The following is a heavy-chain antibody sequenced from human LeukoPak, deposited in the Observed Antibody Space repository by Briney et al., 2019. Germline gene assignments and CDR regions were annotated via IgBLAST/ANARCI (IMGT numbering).Heavy chain of an antibody. CDR1: GFSFSSYS. J-gene: IGHJ6*04. V-gene: IGHV3-48*01. Sequence: GGSLRLSCEASGFSFSSYSMNWVRQAPGKGLEWVSYISFSSATIHYADSVKGRFTISRDNSKNTLYLQMNSLRAEDTAVYYCAELGITMIGGVWGKGTTVTISS. CDR3: AELGITMIGGV. D-gene: IGHD3-10*02. CDR2: ISFSSATI.